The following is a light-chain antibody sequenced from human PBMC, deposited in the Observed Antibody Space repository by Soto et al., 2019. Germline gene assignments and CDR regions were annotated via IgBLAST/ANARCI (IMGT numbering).Light chain of an antibody. CDR2: GAS. Sequence: EIVLTQSPGTRSLSPGDRATLSCRASQSVTSSYLAWYQQKPGQAPRLLIYGASSRATGIPDRFSGSGSGTDFTLTISRLEPEDFAVYYCQQYGNSPITFGQGTRLEIK. CDR3: QQYGNSPIT. CDR1: QSVTSSY. V-gene: IGKV3-20*01. J-gene: IGKJ5*01.